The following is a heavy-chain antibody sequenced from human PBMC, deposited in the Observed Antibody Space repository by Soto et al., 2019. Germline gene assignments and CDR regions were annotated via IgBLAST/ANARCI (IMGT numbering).Heavy chain of an antibody. CDR1: GYTLTSYY. D-gene: IGHD1-7*01. V-gene: IGHV1-46*01. Sequence: ASVKVSCKASGYTLTSYYMHWVRQAPGQGLEWMGIINPSGGNTNYAQKFQGRVTMTTDTSTSTAYMELSSLRSDDTAVYYCARDPPVTGTPLFDYWGQGTLVTVSS. CDR3: ARDPPVTGTPLFDY. J-gene: IGHJ4*02. CDR2: INPSGGNT.